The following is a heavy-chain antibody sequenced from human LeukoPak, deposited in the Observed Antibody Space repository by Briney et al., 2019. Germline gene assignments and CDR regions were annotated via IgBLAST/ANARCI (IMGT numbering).Heavy chain of an antibody. V-gene: IGHV3-21*01. CDR1: GFTFSSYS. J-gene: IGHJ6*03. CDR2: ISSSSSYI. CDR3: ARETRDYYYMDV. Sequence: GGSLRLSCAASGFTFSSYSMNWVRQAPGKGLEWVSSISSSSSYIYYADSVKGRFTISRDNAKNSLYLQMNSLRAEDTAVYYCARETRDYYYMDVWGKGTTVTVSS.